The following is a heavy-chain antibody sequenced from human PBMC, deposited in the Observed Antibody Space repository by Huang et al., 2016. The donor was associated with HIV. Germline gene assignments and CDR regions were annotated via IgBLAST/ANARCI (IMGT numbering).Heavy chain of an antibody. V-gene: IGHV3-30-3*01. CDR3: ARSEPSRYYFDY. J-gene: IGHJ4*02. Sequence: QVQLVESGGGVVQPGTSLRLSCAASGFTFSNYAMNWVRQAPGKGVEWVAFISNEGSTKYYADSVKGRFTISRDNSKNTVYLQMNSLRAEDTAVYYCARSEPSRYYFDYWGQGTLVTVSS. CDR2: ISNEGSTK. CDR1: GFTFSNYA.